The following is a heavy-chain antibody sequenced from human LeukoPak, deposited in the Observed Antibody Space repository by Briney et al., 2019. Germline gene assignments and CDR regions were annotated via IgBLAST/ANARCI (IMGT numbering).Heavy chain of an antibody. CDR2: INRSGRT. CDR3: AKGGYFAFET. D-gene: IGHD2-2*03. J-gene: IGHJ3*02. V-gene: IGHV3-23*01. CDR1: GFTFSTYD. Sequence: GGSLRLSCAASGFTFSTYDMQWVRQAPGKGLEWVSGINRSGRTYYTDSVKGRFTISRDNSKNTLYLQMNSLRAEDTAVYYCAKGGYFAFETWGQGTMVAVST.